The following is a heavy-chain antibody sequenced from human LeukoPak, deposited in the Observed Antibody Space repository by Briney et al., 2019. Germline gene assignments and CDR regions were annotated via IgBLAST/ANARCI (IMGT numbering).Heavy chain of an antibody. CDR1: GYTFTSYD. D-gene: IGHD1-26*01. CDR2: ISAYNGNT. V-gene: IGHV1-18*01. CDR3: ARARVGATKFYYYYMDV. Sequence: ASVKVSCKASGYTFTSYDINWVRQAPGQGLEWMGWISAYNGNTNYAQKLQGRVTMTTDTSTSTAYMELRSLRSDDTAVYYCARARVGATKFYYYYMDVWGKGTTVTVSS. J-gene: IGHJ6*03.